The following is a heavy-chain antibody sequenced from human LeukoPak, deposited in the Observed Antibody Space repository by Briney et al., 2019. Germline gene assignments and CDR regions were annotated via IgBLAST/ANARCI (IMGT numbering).Heavy chain of an antibody. CDR2: IYSDGTT. V-gene: IGHV3-53*01. CDR3: ARDLREHGVFDI. CDR1: GFTVRSNY. J-gene: IGHJ3*02. D-gene: IGHD1-26*01. Sequence: GGSLRLSCAASGFTVRSNYMSWVRQAPGKGLEWVSEIYSDGTTYYAASVKGRFGISRDNSKNTVDLQMYSLRAEDTAVYYCARDLREHGVFDIWGQGTMVTVSS.